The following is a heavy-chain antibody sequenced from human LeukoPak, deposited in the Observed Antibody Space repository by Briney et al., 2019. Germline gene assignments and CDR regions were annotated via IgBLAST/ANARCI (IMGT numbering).Heavy chain of an antibody. Sequence: GGSLRLSCAASGFTFSSYAMSWVRQAPGKGLEWVSAISGSGGSTYYADSVKGRFTISRDNSKNTLYLQMNSLRAEDTAVYYCARDPGEVGATTWFDYWGQGTLVTVSS. D-gene: IGHD1-26*01. V-gene: IGHV3-23*01. CDR3: ARDPGEVGATTWFDY. J-gene: IGHJ4*02. CDR2: ISGSGGST. CDR1: GFTFSSYA.